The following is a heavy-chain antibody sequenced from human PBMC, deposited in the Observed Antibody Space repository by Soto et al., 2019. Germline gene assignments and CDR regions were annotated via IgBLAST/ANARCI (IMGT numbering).Heavy chain of an antibody. Sequence: ASVKVSCKAAGYAFTSYGISWVRQAPGQGLEWMGWTSAYNGNTNYAQKLQGRVTMTTDTSTSTAYMELRSLRSDDTAVYYCASSSNTRAFDYWGQGTLVTVSS. CDR1: GYAFTSYG. CDR3: ASSSNTRAFDY. J-gene: IGHJ4*02. CDR2: TSAYNGNT. D-gene: IGHD3-10*01. V-gene: IGHV1-18*01.